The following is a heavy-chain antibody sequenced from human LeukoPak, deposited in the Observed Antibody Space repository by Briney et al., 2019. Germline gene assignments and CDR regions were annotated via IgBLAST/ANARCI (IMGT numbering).Heavy chain of an antibody. CDR2: INPNSGGT. CDR1: GYTFTGYY. Sequence: ASVKVSCKASGYTFTGYYMHWVRQAPGQGLEWMGWINPNSGGTNYAQKFQGRVTMTRDTSISTAYMELSRLRSDDTAVYYCARDDSSGSPFDYWGQGTLVTVSS. D-gene: IGHD3-22*01. CDR3: ARDDSSGSPFDY. J-gene: IGHJ4*02. V-gene: IGHV1-2*02.